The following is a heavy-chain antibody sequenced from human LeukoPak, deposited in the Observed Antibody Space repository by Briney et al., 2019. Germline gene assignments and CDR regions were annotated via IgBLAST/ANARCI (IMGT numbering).Heavy chain of an antibody. CDR3: ARARYETRIWPKSRYDYYHYMDV. D-gene: IGHD3-3*01. J-gene: IGHJ6*03. Sequence: QTGGSLRLSCAASGFTFSSYAMHWVRQAPGKGLEWVAVISYDGSNKYYADSVKGRFTISRDNSKNTLCLQMNSLRTEDTAVYYCARARYETRIWPKSRYDYYHYMDVWGKGTTVTVSS. CDR2: ISYDGSNK. CDR1: GFTFSSYA. V-gene: IGHV3-30*04.